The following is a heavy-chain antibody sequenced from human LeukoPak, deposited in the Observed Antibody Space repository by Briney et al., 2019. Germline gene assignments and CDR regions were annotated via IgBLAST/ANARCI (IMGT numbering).Heavy chain of an antibody. CDR1: GFTFSSYS. Sequence: GGSLRLSCAASGFTFSSYSMNWVRQAPGKGLEWVSSISSSSSYIYYADSVKGRFTISRDNAKNSLYLQMNSLRAEDTAVYYCARRSLYGKSPGYYYYYMDVWGKGTTVTVSS. D-gene: IGHD2-8*01. J-gene: IGHJ6*03. V-gene: IGHV3-21*01. CDR2: ISSSSSYI. CDR3: ARRSLYGKSPGYYYYYMDV.